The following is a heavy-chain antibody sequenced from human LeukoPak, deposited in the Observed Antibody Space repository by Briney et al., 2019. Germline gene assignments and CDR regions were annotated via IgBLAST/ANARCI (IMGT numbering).Heavy chain of an antibody. Sequence: GGSLRLSCGASGFTFSSYSMNWVRQAPGKGLEWISSISSSSSYIYYADSVKGRFTISRDNAKNSLYLQMNSLRAEDTAVYFCAKRGVVIRVVLVGFHKEAYYFESWGQGALVTVSS. J-gene: IGHJ4*02. D-gene: IGHD3/OR15-3a*01. CDR1: GFTFSSYS. CDR3: AKRGVVIRVVLVGFHKEAYYFES. CDR2: ISSSSSYI. V-gene: IGHV3-21*01.